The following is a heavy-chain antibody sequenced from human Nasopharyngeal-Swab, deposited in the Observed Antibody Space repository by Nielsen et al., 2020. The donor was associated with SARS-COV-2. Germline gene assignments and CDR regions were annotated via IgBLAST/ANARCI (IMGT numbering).Heavy chain of an antibody. D-gene: IGHD3-3*01. CDR3: ARGPVRYDFWSGYYCGFDY. CDR1: GGSFRGYY. J-gene: IGHJ4*02. CDR2: IHQSGST. V-gene: IGHV4-34*01. Sequence: SQTLSLTCAGYGGSFRGYYWSWIRQPPGKGLEWIGEIHQSGSTDYNPSLKSRVTISVDTSKNQFSLKLSSVTAADTAVFYCARGPVRYDFWSGYYCGFDYWGQGTLVTVSS.